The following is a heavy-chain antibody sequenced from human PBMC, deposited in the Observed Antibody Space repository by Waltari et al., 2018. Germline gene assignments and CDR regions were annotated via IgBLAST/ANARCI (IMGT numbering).Heavy chain of an antibody. D-gene: IGHD3-10*01. CDR2: ISFSGRTI. Sequence: ELQLVESGGGLVQPGGSLRLSCAASGFRFRDYEMNWVRQAPGKGLEWVSYISFSGRTIYYADSVRGRFTISRDNAKNSLFLQMNSLRADDTAIYYCAKALISPIASGAFDIWGQGTMVTVSS. V-gene: IGHV3-48*03. J-gene: IGHJ3*02. CDR1: GFRFRDYE. CDR3: AKALISPIASGAFDI.